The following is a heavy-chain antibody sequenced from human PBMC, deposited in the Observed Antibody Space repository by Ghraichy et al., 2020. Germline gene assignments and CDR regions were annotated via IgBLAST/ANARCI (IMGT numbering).Heavy chain of an antibody. CDR1: GYSISSGYY. CDR2: FHHGGST. Sequence: SETLSLTCTVSGYSISSGYYWGWIRQPPGKGLEWIVTFHHGGSTYYKPSLKSRVTISLDTSKNQFSLRLSSVTAADTAVYYCARPLDPGTYDSSGFYLWGQGTLVTVSA. V-gene: IGHV4-38-2*02. J-gene: IGHJ4*02. D-gene: IGHD3-22*01. CDR3: ARPLDPGTYDSSGFYL.